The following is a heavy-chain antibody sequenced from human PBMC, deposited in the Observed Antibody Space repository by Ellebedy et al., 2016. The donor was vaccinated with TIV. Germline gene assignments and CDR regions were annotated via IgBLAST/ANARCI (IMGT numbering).Heavy chain of an antibody. CDR1: GDTFASYY. CDR2: MNPQSGNT. V-gene: IGHV1-8*01. CDR3: ARGRRDNWSSYLFDH. J-gene: IGHJ4*02. Sequence: AASVKVSCKASGDTFASYYINCVRQPTGQGLEWLAWMNPQSGNTGYAQKFQGRVTMTRNTSISTAFMELSSLRSEDTAVYYCARGRRDNWSSYLFDHWGQGTLVPVSS. D-gene: IGHD1-1*01.